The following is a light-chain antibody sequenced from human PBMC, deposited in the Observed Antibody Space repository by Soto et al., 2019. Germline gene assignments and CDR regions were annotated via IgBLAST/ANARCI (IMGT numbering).Light chain of an antibody. CDR2: GAS. CDR1: QSVYSN. J-gene: IGKJ1*01. Sequence: EIVLTQSPAILSLSPGERATLSCRASQSVYSNLAWYQQKPRQAPRRLIHGASTRAPAIPARFIGGGAGTAFKLFIISLQSEDVAVYYFQQYYKWPRTLGQGSEVDVK. CDR3: QQYYKWPRT. V-gene: IGKV3-15*01.